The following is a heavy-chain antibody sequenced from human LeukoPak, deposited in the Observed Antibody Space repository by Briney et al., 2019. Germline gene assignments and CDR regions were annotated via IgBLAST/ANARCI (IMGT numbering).Heavy chain of an antibody. CDR3: AWNSRSSEAY. CDR2: IKQDGSEK. V-gene: IGHV3-7*01. Sequence: PGGSLRLSCAASGFTFSTSWMSWVRLAPGRGLEWVANIKQDGSEKNYVVSVKGRFTISRDNAKDLLYLQMNSLRVEDTAMYYCAWNSRSSEAYWGQGTLVTVSS. CDR1: GFTFSTSW. J-gene: IGHJ4*02. D-gene: IGHD6-6*01.